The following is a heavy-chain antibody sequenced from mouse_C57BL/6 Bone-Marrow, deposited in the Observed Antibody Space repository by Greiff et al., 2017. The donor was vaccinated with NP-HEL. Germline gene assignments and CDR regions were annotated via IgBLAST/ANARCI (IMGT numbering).Heavy chain of an antibody. V-gene: IGHV1-69*01. CDR3: ARSKFYYSNSFDY. CDR2: IGPSDSYT. D-gene: IGHD2-5*01. J-gene: IGHJ2*01. Sequence: VQLQQPGAELVMPGASVKLSCKASGYTFTSYWMHWVKQRPGQGLEWIGEIGPSDSYTNYNQKFKGKSTLTVDKSSSTAYMQLSSLTSEDSAVYYCARSKFYYSNSFDYWGQGTTLTVSS. CDR1: GYTFTSYW.